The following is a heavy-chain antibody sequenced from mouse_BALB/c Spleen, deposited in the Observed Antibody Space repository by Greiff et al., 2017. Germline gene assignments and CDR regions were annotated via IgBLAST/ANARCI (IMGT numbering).Heavy chain of an antibody. Sequence: EVMLVESGPSLVKPSQTLSLTCSVTGDSITSGYWNWIRKFPGNKLEYMGYISYSGSTYYNPSLKSRISITRDTSKNQYYLQLNSVTTEDTATYYCARSGAIWGAMDYWGQGTSVTVSS. CDR2: ISYSGST. J-gene: IGHJ4*01. V-gene: IGHV3-8*02. CDR3: ARSGAIWGAMDY. CDR1: GDSITSGY.